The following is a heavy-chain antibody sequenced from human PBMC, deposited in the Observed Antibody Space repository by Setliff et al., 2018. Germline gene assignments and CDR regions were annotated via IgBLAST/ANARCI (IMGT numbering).Heavy chain of an antibody. J-gene: IGHJ5*02. Sequence: SVKVSCKASGYTFNNYDINWVRQAPGQGLEWMGWVNPYSGNTGYAQKFQGRVTMTRNTSISTAYMELSSLRSEDTAVYYCTRGAGGGRCYSCWFDPWGQGTLVTVSS. V-gene: IGHV1-8*02. D-gene: IGHD2-15*01. CDR2: VNPYSGNT. CDR1: GYTFNNYD. CDR3: TRGAGGGRCYSCWFDP.